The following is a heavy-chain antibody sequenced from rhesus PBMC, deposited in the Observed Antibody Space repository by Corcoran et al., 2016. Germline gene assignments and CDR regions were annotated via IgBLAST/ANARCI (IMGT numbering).Heavy chain of an antibody. CDR2: IYGSGSST. CDR3: ARDVSVAAKGDFDY. V-gene: IGHV4-169*02. CDR1: GGSISRSY. D-gene: IGHD4-29*01. J-gene: IGHJ4*01. Sequence: QLQLQESGPGLVKPSETLSVTCAVSGGSISRSYWSWIRQAPGKGLDWIGYIYGSGSSTNYNPSLKSRGTLSVDTSKNQRSLKLSSVTTADTAVYYCARDVSVAAKGDFDYLGQGVLVTVSS.